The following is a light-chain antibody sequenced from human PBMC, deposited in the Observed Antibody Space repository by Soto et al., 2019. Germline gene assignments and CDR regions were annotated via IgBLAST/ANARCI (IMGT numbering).Light chain of an antibody. J-gene: IGLJ2*01. CDR2: DVN. Sequence: QSALTQPASVSGSPGQSITISCTGTSSDIGAYNFVSWYQQHPGNAPKLMFYDVNIRPSGVSHRFSGSKSGNTASLTISGLQAEEEDDYYCTSYTTSSTMVFGGGTKLTVL. V-gene: IGLV2-14*03. CDR1: SSDIGAYNF. CDR3: TSYTTSSTMV.